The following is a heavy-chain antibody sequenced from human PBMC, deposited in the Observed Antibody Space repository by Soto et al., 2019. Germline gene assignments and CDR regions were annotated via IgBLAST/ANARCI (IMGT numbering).Heavy chain of an antibody. CDR2: FDPEDGET. CDR3: ATPSYSSALPYDYGMDL. D-gene: IGHD6-25*01. CDR1: GYTLTELS. V-gene: IGHV1-24*01. J-gene: IGHJ6*04. Sequence: ASVKVSCKVSGYTLTELSMHWVRQAPGKGLEWMGGFDPEDGETIYAQKFQGRVTMTEDTSTDTAYMELSSLRSEDTAVYYCATPSYSSALPYDYGMDLWCKGTTVNVS.